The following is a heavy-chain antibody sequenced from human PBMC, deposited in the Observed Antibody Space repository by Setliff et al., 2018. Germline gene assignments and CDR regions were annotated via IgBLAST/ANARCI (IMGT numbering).Heavy chain of an antibody. J-gene: IGHJ4*02. CDR1: GGSITNYY. Sequence: SETLSLTCTVSGGSITNYYWSWIRQPPGKGLEWIGYIYYSGSTNYNPSLKSRVTISVDTSKNQFSLKLSSVTAADTAVYYCAKSSPSVGYITDCWGQGTLVTVSS. D-gene: IGHD5-12*01. V-gene: IGHV4-59*12. CDR2: IYYSGST. CDR3: AKSSPSVGYITDC.